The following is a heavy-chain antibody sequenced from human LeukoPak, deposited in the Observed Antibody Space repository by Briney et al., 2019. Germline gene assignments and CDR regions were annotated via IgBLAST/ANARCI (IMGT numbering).Heavy chain of an antibody. V-gene: IGHV3-23*01. CDR2: ISGSGGST. D-gene: IGHD3-22*01. CDR3: AKGEDYYDSSGPPDY. J-gene: IGHJ4*02. CDR1: GFTFSSYA. Sequence: GGSLRLSCAASGFTFSSYAMSWVRQAPGKGREWVSAISGSGGSTYYADSVKGRFTISRGNSKNTLYLQMNSLRAEDTAVYYCAKGEDYYDSSGPPDYWGQGTLVTVSS.